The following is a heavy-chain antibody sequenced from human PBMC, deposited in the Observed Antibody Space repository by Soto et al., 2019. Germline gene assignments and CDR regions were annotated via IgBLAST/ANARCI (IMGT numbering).Heavy chain of an antibody. V-gene: IGHV1-69*19. D-gene: IGHD3-10*01. CDR2: ISPMFGAA. CDR1: GGTLNTDA. CDR3: AREVQVHTPAFVY. J-gene: IGHJ4*02. Sequence: QVQLVQSGAEMKKPGSSVKVSCQSSGGTLNTDAMNWVRQAPGQGPEWMGDISPMFGAANYATKFQGRVTITADESTGTSYMQLSSLTSEDTALYFCAREVQVHTPAFVYWGQGTLVTVSS.